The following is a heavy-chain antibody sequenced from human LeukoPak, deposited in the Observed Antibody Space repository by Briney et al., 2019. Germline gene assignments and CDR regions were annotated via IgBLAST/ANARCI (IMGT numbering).Heavy chain of an antibody. CDR2: IYYSGST. CDR3: ARGYCSSTSCYPANDAFDI. D-gene: IGHD2-2*01. CDR1: GGSISSGDYY. J-gene: IGHJ3*02. Sequence: SQTLSLXCTVSGGSISSGDYYWSWIRQPPGKGLEWIGYIYYSGSTYYNPSLKSRVTISVDTSKNQFSLKLSSVTAADTAVYYCARGYCSSTSCYPANDAFDIWGQGTMVTVSS. V-gene: IGHV4-30-4*08.